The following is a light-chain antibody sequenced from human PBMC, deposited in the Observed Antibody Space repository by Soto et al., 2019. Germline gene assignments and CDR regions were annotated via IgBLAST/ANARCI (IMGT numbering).Light chain of an antibody. CDR2: DAS. CDR1: QSVSRNY. V-gene: IGKV3-11*01. J-gene: IGKJ1*01. Sequence: EIVLTQSPGTLSLSPGERATLSCRASQSVSRNYLAWYQQKPGQAPRLLIYDASKRATGIPARFSGSGFGTDYTLTISSLEPEDFAVYYCQQRSKWRTFGQGTKVDIK. CDR3: QQRSKWRT.